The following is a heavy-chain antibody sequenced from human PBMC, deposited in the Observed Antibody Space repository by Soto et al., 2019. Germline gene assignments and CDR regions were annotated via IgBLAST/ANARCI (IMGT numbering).Heavy chain of an antibody. J-gene: IGHJ6*02. Sequence: EVQLVETGAGVVQPGGSLGLSCAASGFTFSLYSMSWVRQAPGKGLEWVSYISRSSTGIHYADSVKGRFTISRDDATNSMHLQMNSLRAGDTAVYYCARAVTWGLDVWGQGTTVSISS. CDR3: ARAVTWGLDV. CDR1: GFTFSLYS. D-gene: IGHD3-10*01. CDR2: ISRSSTGI. V-gene: IGHV3-48*01.